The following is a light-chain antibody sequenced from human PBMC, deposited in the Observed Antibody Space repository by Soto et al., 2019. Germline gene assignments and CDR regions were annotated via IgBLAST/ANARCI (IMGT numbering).Light chain of an antibody. J-gene: IGLJ2*01. V-gene: IGLV2-14*03. Sequence: QSALTQPASVSGSPGQSITISCTGSSSDGGGFDYVSWYQQPTGQAPKLMISDVSHRPSGVSNRFSGSKSGNTASLTISGLQAEDEADYYCSSYTSSTSLDVVFGGGTKVTVL. CDR1: SSDGGGFDY. CDR2: DVS. CDR3: SSYTSSTSLDVV.